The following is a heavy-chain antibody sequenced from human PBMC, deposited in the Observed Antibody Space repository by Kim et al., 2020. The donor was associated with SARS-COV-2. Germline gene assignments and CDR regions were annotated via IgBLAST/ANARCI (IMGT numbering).Heavy chain of an antibody. V-gene: IGHV4-31*02. Sequence: LKSRVSISVDPSKNQFSLKLSSVTAADTAVYYCARSLKYYYDSSQMAFDIWGQGTMVTVSS. CDR3: ARSLKYYYDSSQMAFDI. J-gene: IGHJ3*02. D-gene: IGHD3-22*01.